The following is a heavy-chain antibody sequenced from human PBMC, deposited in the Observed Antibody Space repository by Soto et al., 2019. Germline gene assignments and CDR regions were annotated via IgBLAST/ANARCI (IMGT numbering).Heavy chain of an antibody. V-gene: IGHV1-58*01. Sequence: ASVKVSCKASGFTFTSSAVQWVRQARGQRLEWIGWIVVGSGNTNYAQKFQERVTITRDMSTSTAYMELSSLRSEDTAVYYCAADPRITMVRGVTFGLDYWGQGTLVTV. CDR1: GFTFTSSA. J-gene: IGHJ4*02. D-gene: IGHD3-10*01. CDR3: AADPRITMVRGVTFGLDY. CDR2: IVVGSGNT.